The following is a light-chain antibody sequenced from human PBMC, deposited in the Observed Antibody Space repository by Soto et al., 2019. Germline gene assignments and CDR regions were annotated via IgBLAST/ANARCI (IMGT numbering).Light chain of an antibody. J-gene: IGKJ1*01. V-gene: IGKV1-39*01. CDR1: QSISSW. CDR2: AAS. Sequence: IQITQSPSTLSSSVGDRVTITCRASQSISSWLAWYQQKPGKAPKLLIYAASNLQSGVPSRFSGSGSGTDFTLTISSLQPEDFATYFCQQSYSTPPWTFGQGTKVDI. CDR3: QQSYSTPPWT.